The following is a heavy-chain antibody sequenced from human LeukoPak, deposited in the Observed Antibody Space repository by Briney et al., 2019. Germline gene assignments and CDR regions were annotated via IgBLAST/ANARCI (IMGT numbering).Heavy chain of an antibody. CDR2: INHSGST. J-gene: IGHJ3*02. CDR3: ARHGLVAARHAFDI. D-gene: IGHD6-6*01. V-gene: IGHV4-34*01. Sequence: AETLSLTCAVYGGAFSGYYWSWIRQPPGKGLEWIGEINHSGSTNYNPSLKSRVTVSVDRSKSQFSLKLSSVTAAVTAVYYCARHGLVAARHAFDIWGQGTVVTVSS. CDR1: GGAFSGYY.